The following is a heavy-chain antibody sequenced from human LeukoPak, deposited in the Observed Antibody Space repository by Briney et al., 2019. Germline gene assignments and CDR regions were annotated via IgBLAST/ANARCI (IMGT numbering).Heavy chain of an antibody. CDR2: ISATTGGT. J-gene: IGHJ3*02. CDR1: GFTFSSNG. Sequence: GGSLTLSCAASGFTFSSNGMSWVRQAPGEGLEWVSGISATTGGTYYADSVKGRFTISRDIAKSTLSLQMNSLRADDTAVYYCAKIQGWFNDAFHIGGQGTMVTVSS. V-gene: IGHV3-23*01. D-gene: IGHD6-19*01. CDR3: AKIQGWFNDAFHI.